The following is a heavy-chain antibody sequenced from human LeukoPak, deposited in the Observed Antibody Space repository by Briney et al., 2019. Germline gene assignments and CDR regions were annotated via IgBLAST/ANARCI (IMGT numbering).Heavy chain of an antibody. J-gene: IGHJ6*02. V-gene: IGHV4-59*01. CDR1: GDSISSYY. Sequence: SETLSLTCTVSGDSISSYYWSWIRQPPGKGLEWIGYIYYSGSTNYNPSLKSRVTISIDTSKNQFSLKLGSVTAADTAMYYCARAPPYYYGSGSLGSYHYGMDVWGLGTTVTVSS. D-gene: IGHD3-10*01. CDR2: IYYSGST. CDR3: ARAPPYYYGSGSLGSYHYGMDV.